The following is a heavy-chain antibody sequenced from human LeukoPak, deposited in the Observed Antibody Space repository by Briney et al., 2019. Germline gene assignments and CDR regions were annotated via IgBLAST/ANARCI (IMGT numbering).Heavy chain of an antibody. J-gene: IGHJ4*02. CDR3: AKKYYYDSRPLDY. CDR2: IYHSGST. CDR1: GGSINSTNW. D-gene: IGHD3-22*01. V-gene: IGHV4-4*02. Sequence: SGTLSLTCAVSGGSINSTNWWTWVRQPPGKGLEWIGEIYHSGSTNYNPSLKSRVTISVDKSKNQFSLKLSSVTAADTAVYYCAKKYYYDSRPLDYWGQGTLVTVSS.